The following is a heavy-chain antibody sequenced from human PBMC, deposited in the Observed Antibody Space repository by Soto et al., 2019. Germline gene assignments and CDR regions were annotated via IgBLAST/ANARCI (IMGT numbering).Heavy chain of an antibody. CDR1: GYTFTSYA. Sequence: QVQLVQSGAEVKKPGASVKVSCKASGYTFTSYAINWVRQATGQGLEWMGWMNPISGKTGYAQKIQGRGTVNSKKSLRRAYMVLRNENSGETYVYYCGRGPMRRSSTIFAGLTGRVMDYWGQGTLVTVSS. CDR3: GRGPMRRSSTIFAGLTGRVMDY. V-gene: IGHV1-8*01. D-gene: IGHD3-3*01. CDR2: MNPISGKT. J-gene: IGHJ4*02.